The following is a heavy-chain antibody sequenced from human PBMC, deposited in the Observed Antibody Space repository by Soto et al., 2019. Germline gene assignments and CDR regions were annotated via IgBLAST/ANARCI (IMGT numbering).Heavy chain of an antibody. J-gene: IGHJ4*02. Sequence: PGESLKISCKGSGYSFTSYWIGWVRQMPGKGLEWMGIIYPGDSDTRYSPSFQGQVTISADKSISTAYLQWSSLKASDTAMYYCARTIAVAGTVQYYFDYWGQGTLVTV. CDR1: GYSFTSYW. D-gene: IGHD6-19*01. CDR3: ARTIAVAGTVQYYFDY. V-gene: IGHV5-51*01. CDR2: IYPGDSDT.